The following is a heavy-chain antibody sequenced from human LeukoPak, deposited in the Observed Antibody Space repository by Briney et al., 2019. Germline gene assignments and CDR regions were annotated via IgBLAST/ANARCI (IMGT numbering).Heavy chain of an antibody. D-gene: IGHD5-12*01. CDR3: SKEYGYEYNYFCSMDV. Sequence: GGSLRLSCAASGYTFSSYSMSWARQAPGQGLEWVCEISGSSIRRNYADSVQGRFTISRDNSKNTVYLQMNSLRAEDTAVYFCSKEYGYEYNYFCSMDVWGKGTTVTISS. V-gene: IGHV3-23*01. CDR1: GYTFSSYS. J-gene: IGHJ6*03. CDR2: ISGSSIRR.